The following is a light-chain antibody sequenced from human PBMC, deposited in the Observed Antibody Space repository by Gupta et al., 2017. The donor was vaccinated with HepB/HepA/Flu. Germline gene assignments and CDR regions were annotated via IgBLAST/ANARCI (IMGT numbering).Light chain of an antibody. CDR3: QQLNGYPPT. CDR1: QGISSN. CDR2: AAS. J-gene: IGKJ5*01. Sequence: DIQLTQSPSFLSASVGDRVTITCRAGQGISSNLAWYQQKPGTAPNLLIYAASTLQSGVPSRFSGGGSGTRFTLTISGLQPEDSATYYCQQLNGYPPTFGQGTRLEIK. V-gene: IGKV1-9*01.